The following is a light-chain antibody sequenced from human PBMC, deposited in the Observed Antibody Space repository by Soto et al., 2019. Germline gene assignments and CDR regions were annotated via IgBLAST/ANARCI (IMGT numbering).Light chain of an antibody. V-gene: IGKV1-27*01. Sequence: DIQMTQSPSTLSGSVGDRVTITCRASQTISSWLAWYQQKPGKVPKLLIYAASTLQSGVPSRFSGSGSGTDFTLTISSLQPEDVATYYCQKYNSAPLTFGPGTKVDIK. CDR1: QTISSW. CDR2: AAS. CDR3: QKYNSAPLT. J-gene: IGKJ3*01.